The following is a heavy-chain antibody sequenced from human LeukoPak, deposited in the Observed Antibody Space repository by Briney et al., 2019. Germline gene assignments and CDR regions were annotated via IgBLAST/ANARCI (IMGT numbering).Heavy chain of an antibody. CDR3: ARGTVGAIVY. D-gene: IGHD1-26*01. Sequence: PSETLSLTCAVYGGSFSGYYWSWIRQPPGKGLEWIGYIYYSGSAYYNPSLKSRVTISVDTSKNQFSLKLSSVTAADTAVYYCARGTVGAIVYWGQGTLVTVSS. J-gene: IGHJ4*02. CDR2: IYYSGSA. CDR1: GGSFSGYY. V-gene: IGHV4-30-4*08.